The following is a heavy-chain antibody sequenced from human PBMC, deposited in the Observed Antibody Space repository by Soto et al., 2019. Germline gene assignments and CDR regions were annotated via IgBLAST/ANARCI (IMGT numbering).Heavy chain of an antibody. CDR2: INPSGGTT. CDR1: GYAFTTDY. Sequence: ASVKGSCKASGYAFTTDYLHWVRQAPGQGPEWMGIINPSGGTTNYAQTFQGRVTMTRDTSTSTVYMELSSLRSDDTAVYYCARGPTAERNYYYYYGMDVWGQGTTVTVSS. D-gene: IGHD7-27*01. CDR3: ARGPTAERNYYYYYGMDV. V-gene: IGHV1-46*01. J-gene: IGHJ6*02.